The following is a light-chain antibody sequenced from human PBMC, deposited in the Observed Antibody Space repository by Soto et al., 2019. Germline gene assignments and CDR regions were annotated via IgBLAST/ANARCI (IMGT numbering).Light chain of an antibody. Sequence: EIVLTQSPGTLSLSPGERATLFCRASQSISSSYLAWYQQKPGQAPRLLIYGASSRATGIPDRFSGSGSGTDFTLTISRLEPEDFAVYYCQQYGSSRTFGQGTKLEIK. CDR1: QSISSSY. J-gene: IGKJ2*01. V-gene: IGKV3-20*01. CDR3: QQYGSSRT. CDR2: GAS.